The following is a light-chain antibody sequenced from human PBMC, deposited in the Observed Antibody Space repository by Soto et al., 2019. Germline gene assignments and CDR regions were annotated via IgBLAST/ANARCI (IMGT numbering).Light chain of an antibody. Sequence: QSVLTQPPSASGTPGQRVTISCSGSSSNIGTYSVSWYQHFPGTAPRLLIYSDNQRPSGVPDRFSASKSGASASLAISGLQYEDEDDFYCAAWADSLNGCVLGTGNKVTV. CDR3: AAWADSLNGCV. CDR2: SDN. J-gene: IGLJ1*01. CDR1: SSNIGTYS. V-gene: IGLV1-44*01.